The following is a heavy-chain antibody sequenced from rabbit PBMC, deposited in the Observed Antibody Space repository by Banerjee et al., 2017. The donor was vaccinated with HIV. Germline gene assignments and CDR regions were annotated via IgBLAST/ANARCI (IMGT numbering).Heavy chain of an antibody. CDR3: ARDRANNDGYSFDL. V-gene: IGHV1S43*01. CDR1: GFSFSSGYD. J-gene: IGHJ4*01. D-gene: IGHD1-1*01. Sequence: QSLEESGGDLVKPGASLTLTCTASGFSFSSGYDMCWVRQAPGKGLELIACIYTSSGSTWYASWVNGRFTISRSTSLNTVDLKMTSLTAADTATYFCARDRANNDGYSFDLWGPGTLVTVS. CDR2: IYTSSGST.